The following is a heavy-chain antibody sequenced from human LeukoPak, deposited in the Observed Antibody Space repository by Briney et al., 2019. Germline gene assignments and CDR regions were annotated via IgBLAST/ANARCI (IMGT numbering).Heavy chain of an antibody. J-gene: IGHJ4*02. CDR2: ISGTGGET. CDR3: ASLVSYYYYDSSGYYPVY. V-gene: IGHV3-23*01. Sequence: GGSLRLSCAASGFTFSSYVMNWVHQAPGKGPDWVSSISGTGGETFYADSVKGRFTISRDNSKNTLYLQMNSLRAEDTAVYYCASLVSYYYYDSSGYYPVYWGQGTLVTVSS. CDR1: GFTFSSYV. D-gene: IGHD3-22*01.